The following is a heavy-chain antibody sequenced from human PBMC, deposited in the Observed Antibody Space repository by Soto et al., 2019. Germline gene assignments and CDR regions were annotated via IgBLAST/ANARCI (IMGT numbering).Heavy chain of an antibody. J-gene: IGHJ6*03. CDR3: ARGGSERYYYYYYMDV. CDR2: IKGDGGST. CDR1: EFTFSNYW. D-gene: IGHD1-1*01. Sequence: SLRLSCAASEFTFSNYWMHWVRQAPGKGLVWVSRIKGDGGSTYYANSVKGRFTISRDNSKNTLYLQMGSLRAEDMAVYYCARGGSERYYYYYYMDVWGKGTTVTVSS. V-gene: IGHV3-64*01.